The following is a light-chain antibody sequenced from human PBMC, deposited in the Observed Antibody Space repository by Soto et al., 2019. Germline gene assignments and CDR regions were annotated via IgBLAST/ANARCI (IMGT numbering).Light chain of an antibody. J-gene: IGLJ3*02. V-gene: IGLV2-14*01. Sequence: QSALTQPASVSGSPGQSITISCTGTSSDVGGYNYVSGYQQHPGKAPKLMIYEVSNGPSGVSNRFSGSKSSNTASLTISGLQAEDEADYYCSSYTSSSTRVFGGGTKLTVL. CDR1: SSDVGGYNY. CDR3: SSYTSSSTRV. CDR2: EVS.